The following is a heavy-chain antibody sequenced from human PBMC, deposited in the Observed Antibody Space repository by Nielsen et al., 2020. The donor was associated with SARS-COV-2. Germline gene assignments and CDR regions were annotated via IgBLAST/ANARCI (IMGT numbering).Heavy chain of an antibody. CDR1: GFTFDDYA. V-gene: IGHV3-9*01. Sequence: GGSLRLSCAASGFTFDDYAMHWVRQAPGKGLEWVSGISWNSCSIGYADSVKGRFTISRDNAKNSLYLQMNSLRAEDTALYYCAKLADTWIHSDYWGQGTLVTVSS. D-gene: IGHD5-18*01. CDR3: AKLADTWIHSDY. J-gene: IGHJ4*02. CDR2: ISWNSCSI.